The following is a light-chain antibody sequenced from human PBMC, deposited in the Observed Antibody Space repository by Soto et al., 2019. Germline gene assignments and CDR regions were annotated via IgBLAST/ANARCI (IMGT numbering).Light chain of an antibody. CDR1: QTISSW. J-gene: IGKJ1*01. Sequence: DIQMTQSPSILSGSVGDRVTITCRASQTISSWLAWYQQKPGKAPKLLIYKASTLKSGVPSRFSGSGSGTEFTLTISSPQPDDFATYYCQHYNSYSEAFGQGTKV. CDR3: QHYNSYSEA. V-gene: IGKV1-5*03. CDR2: KAS.